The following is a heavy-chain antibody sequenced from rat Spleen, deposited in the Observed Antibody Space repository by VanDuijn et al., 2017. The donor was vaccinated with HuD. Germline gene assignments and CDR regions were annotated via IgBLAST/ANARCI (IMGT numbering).Heavy chain of an antibody. CDR3: ARHLIPIYNNYDWYFDF. CDR2: ISYDGSST. V-gene: IGHV5-29*01. J-gene: IGHJ1*01. Sequence: EVQLVESGGGLVQPGRSLKLSCAASGFTFSNYGMAWVRQAPTKGLEWVATISYDGSSTYYRDSVKGRFTISRDNAKSTLYLQMDSLRSEDTATYYCARHLIPIYNNYDWYFDFGGPGTMVTVSS. D-gene: IGHD1-10*01. CDR1: GFTFSNYG.